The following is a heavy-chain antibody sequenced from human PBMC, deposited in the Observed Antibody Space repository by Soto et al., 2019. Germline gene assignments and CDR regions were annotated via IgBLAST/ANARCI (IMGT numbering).Heavy chain of an antibody. CDR1: GGAISRGGYY. CDR3: ARGCGGDWLYGMDG. Sequence: QVQLQESGPGLVKPSQTLSLTCTVSGGAISRGGYYWTWIRQHPGKGLEWIGSIYYSGSTYYNPALKSRGTMSVDTSKTQFSLKLSSVTSADKAVYYCARGCGGDWLYGMDGWAQVTTVNVSS. CDR2: IYYSGST. J-gene: IGHJ6*02. D-gene: IGHD2-21*02. V-gene: IGHV4-31*03.